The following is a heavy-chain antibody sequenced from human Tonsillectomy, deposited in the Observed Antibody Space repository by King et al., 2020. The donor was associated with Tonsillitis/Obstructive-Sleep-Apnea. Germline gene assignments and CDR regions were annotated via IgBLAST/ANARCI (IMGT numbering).Heavy chain of an antibody. V-gene: IGHV3-53*01. CDR1: GFTVSSNY. Sequence: VQLVESGGGLIQPGGSLRLSCAASGFTVSSNYMSWVRQAPGKGLEWVSVIYSGGSTYYADSVKGRFTISRDNSKNTLYLQMNSLRAEDTAVYYCARGMAPYCTNGVCSWGQGTLVTVSS. CDR3: ARGMAPYCTNGVCS. J-gene: IGHJ5*02. D-gene: IGHD2-8*01. CDR2: IYSGGST.